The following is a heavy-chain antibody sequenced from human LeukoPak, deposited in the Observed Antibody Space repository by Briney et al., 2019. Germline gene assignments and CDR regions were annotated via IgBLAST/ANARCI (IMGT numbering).Heavy chain of an antibody. Sequence: SETLSLSCTVSGGSVGSYYWSWIRQSPGKGLEWIGYIYYGGSANYNPSLKSRATISIDRSKNQFSLKLSSLTAADTAVYYCARHGSSYSFDYWGQGTLVTVCS. D-gene: IGHD6-13*01. V-gene: IGHV4-59*08. J-gene: IGHJ4*02. CDR3: ARHGSSYSFDY. CDR1: GGSVGSYY. CDR2: IYYGGSA.